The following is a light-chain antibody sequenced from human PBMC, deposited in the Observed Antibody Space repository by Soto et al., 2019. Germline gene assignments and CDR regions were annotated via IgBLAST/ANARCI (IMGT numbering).Light chain of an antibody. Sequence: NVLTQSPGTLSLSPGERATLSCRASQSLSGNYLAWYQQKPGQAPRVLIYRASIRATGIQDRFSGSGSGTDFTLTIRRLEPEDFAVYYCKQYGSSPITFGQGTRLEIK. CDR2: RAS. J-gene: IGKJ5*01. CDR1: QSLSGNY. CDR3: KQYGSSPIT. V-gene: IGKV3-20*01.